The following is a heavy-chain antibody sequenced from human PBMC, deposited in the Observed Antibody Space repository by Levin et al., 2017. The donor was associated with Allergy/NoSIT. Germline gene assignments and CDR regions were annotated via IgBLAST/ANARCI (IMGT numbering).Heavy chain of an antibody. CDR1: GFTFSSYA. CDR3: AKVTIFGVVIIGQASGAFDI. V-gene: IGHV3-23*01. CDR2: ISGSGGST. J-gene: IGHJ3*02. D-gene: IGHD3-3*01. Sequence: QAGGSLRLSCAASGFTFSSYAMSWVRQAPGKGLEWVSAISGSGGSTYYADSVKGRFTISRDNSKNTLYLQMNSLRAEDTAVYYCAKVTIFGVVIIGQASGAFDIWGQGTMVTVSS.